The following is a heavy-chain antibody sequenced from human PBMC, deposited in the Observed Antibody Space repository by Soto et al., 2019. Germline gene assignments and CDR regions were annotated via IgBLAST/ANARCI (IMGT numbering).Heavy chain of an antibody. J-gene: IGHJ6*02. CDR3: ARARFSQWSQDYYGLDV. D-gene: IGHD3-3*01. CDR1: GSLPVGSLSTYF. V-gene: IGHV4-34*01. Sequence: LSLTCGLSGSLPVGSLSTYFWTWIRQPPGKGLEWIGEINHSGSPNYSPSLRGRVTISLDTSKKQFSLNLSSVTAADTAVYFCARARFSQWSQDYYGLDVWGQGTTVTVSS. CDR2: INHSGSP.